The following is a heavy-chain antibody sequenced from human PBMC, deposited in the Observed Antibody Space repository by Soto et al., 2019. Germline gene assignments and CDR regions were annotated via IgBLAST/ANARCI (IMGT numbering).Heavy chain of an antibody. Sequence: QVQLQESGPGLVRPSETLSLTCTVSGESINGYYWSWIRQPPGKGLEWIGYVYFSGGNNYNPSLKSRVTMSVNTSKQQVSLRLSSLTAADTAVYYCARSIATPGTNIDYWGQGTLVTVSS. CDR3: ARSIATPGTNIDY. CDR2: VYFSGGN. D-gene: IGHD6-6*01. V-gene: IGHV4-59*01. J-gene: IGHJ4*02. CDR1: GESINGYY.